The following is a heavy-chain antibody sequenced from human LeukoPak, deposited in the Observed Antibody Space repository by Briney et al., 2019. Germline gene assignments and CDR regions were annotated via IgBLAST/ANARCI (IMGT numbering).Heavy chain of an antibody. Sequence: GGSLGLSCAASGFTFSSYAMSWVRQAPGKGLEWVSAISGSGGSTYYADSVKGRFTISRDKSKNTLYLQMNSLRAEDTAVYYCAKEGAYGSPPYYFDYWGQGTLVTVSS. V-gene: IGHV3-23*01. CDR2: ISGSGGST. D-gene: IGHD3-10*01. CDR1: GFTFSSYA. J-gene: IGHJ4*02. CDR3: AKEGAYGSPPYYFDY.